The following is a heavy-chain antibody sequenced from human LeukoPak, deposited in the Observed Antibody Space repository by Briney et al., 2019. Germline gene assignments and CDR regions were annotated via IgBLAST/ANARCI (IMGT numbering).Heavy chain of an antibody. Sequence: SGGSLRLSCAASGSTFSTYWMHWVRQAPGKGLVWVSRINSDGSSTSYADSVKGRFTISRDNAKNTLYLQMNSLRAEDTAVYYCASRVGEYCSSTSCSWGQGTLVTVSS. V-gene: IGHV3-74*01. CDR1: GSTFSTYW. CDR2: INSDGSST. CDR3: ASRVGEYCSSTSCS. J-gene: IGHJ4*02. D-gene: IGHD2-2*01.